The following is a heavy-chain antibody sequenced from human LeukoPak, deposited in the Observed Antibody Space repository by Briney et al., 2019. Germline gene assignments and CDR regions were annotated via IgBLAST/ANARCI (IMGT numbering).Heavy chain of an antibody. D-gene: IGHD3-3*01. CDR2: ISSSSSTI. CDR1: GFTFSSYS. Sequence: PGGSLRLSCAASGFTFSSYSMNWVRQAPGKGLEWVSSISSSSSTIYYADSVKGRFTISRDNAKNSLYLQMNSLRAEDTAVYYCARDYTYYDFWSGLTWGQGTLVTVSS. V-gene: IGHV3-48*01. J-gene: IGHJ4*02. CDR3: ARDYTYYDFWSGLT.